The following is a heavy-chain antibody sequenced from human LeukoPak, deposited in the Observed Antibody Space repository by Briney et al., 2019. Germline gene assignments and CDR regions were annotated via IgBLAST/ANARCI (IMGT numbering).Heavy chain of an antibody. Sequence: GGSLRLSCAASGFTFSSYGMHWVRQAPGKGMEWVAFIRYDGSNKYYADSVKGRFTISRDNSKNTLYLQMNSLRAEDTAVYYCAKAGTRSGGYNFDFDYWGQGTLVTVSS. CDR2: IRYDGSNK. CDR1: GFTFSSYG. J-gene: IGHJ4*02. CDR3: AKAGTRSGGYNFDFDY. D-gene: IGHD5-24*01. V-gene: IGHV3-30*02.